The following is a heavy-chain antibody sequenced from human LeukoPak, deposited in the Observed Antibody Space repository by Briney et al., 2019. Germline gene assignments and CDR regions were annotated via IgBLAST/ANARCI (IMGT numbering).Heavy chain of an antibody. CDR1: DGSINSSSYY. D-gene: IGHD3-10*01. CDR3: ARCAFGSGSYSPRFDY. V-gene: IGHV4-39*01. Sequence: SETLSLTCTVSDGSINSSSYYWGWIRQPPGKGLEWIGNIYYRGSTYYNPSLYSRVTISIDRSKNQFSLKLSSVTAADTAVYYCARCAFGSGSYSPRFDYWGQGTLVTVSS. CDR2: IYYRGST. J-gene: IGHJ4*02.